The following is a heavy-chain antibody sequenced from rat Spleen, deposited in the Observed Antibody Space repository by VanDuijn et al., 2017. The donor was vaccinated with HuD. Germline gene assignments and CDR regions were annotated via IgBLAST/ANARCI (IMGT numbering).Heavy chain of an antibody. CDR1: GFTFSDYY. Sequence: EVQLVESGGGLVQPGRSLKLSCAASGFTFSDYYMAWVRQAPTKGLEWVASISPGGGSSYYRNSVTGRFTISRDNAKSTLYLQMDSLRSEDTATYYCATVGPDWEFGYWGQGVMVTVSS. CDR2: ISPGGGSS. V-gene: IGHV5-27*01. J-gene: IGHJ2*01. CDR3: ATVGPDWEFGY. D-gene: IGHD5-1*01.